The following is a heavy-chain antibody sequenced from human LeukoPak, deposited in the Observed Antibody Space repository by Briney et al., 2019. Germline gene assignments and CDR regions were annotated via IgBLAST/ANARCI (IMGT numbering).Heavy chain of an antibody. CDR3: ASSYSSGRPTY. V-gene: IGHV4-34*01. CDR2: INHSGST. D-gene: IGHD6-19*01. CDR1: GGSFSGYY. J-gene: IGHJ4*02. Sequence: PSETLSLTCAVYGGSFSGYYWSWIRQPPGKGLEWIGEINHSGSTNYNPSLKSRVTISVDTSKNQFSLKLSSVTAADTAVYYCASSYSSGRPTYWGQGTLVTVSS.